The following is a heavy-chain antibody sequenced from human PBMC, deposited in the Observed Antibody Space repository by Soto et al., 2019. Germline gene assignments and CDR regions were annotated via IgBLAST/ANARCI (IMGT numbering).Heavy chain of an antibody. CDR2: ISAHNGNT. Sequence: QVQLVQSGAEVKKAGASVKVSCKASGYTFTRYGISCVRQAPGQGLEWMGWISAHNGNTNYAQKFQGRVTITTDTSTSTANKELRSSRSADTAVSYCARELWMGGTNNGRAVWSQWPTVTV. CDR1: GYTFTRYG. CDR3: ARELWMGGTNNGRAV. D-gene: IGHD1-26*01. V-gene: IGHV1-18*01. J-gene: IGHJ6*02.